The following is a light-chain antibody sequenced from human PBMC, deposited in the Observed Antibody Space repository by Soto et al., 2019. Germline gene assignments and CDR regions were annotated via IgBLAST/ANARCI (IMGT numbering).Light chain of an antibody. CDR2: DAS. V-gene: IGKV1-5*01. CDR1: QNIRSR. J-gene: IGKJ1*01. CDR3: QQYHSYWT. Sequence: DFQMAQSPSTLSSSVGDIFTITCRASQNIRSRFAWFQQKPGKAPKLLIYDASSLESGVPQRFSGSGSGTEFTLTISSLQTDDFSTYYCQQYHSYWTFGQGTKVDI.